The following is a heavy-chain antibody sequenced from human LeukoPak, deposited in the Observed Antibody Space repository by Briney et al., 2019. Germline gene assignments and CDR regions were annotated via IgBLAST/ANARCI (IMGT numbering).Heavy chain of an antibody. CDR2: VYYSGST. J-gene: IGHJ6*02. CDR3: ARGGTIKNGMDV. CDR1: GGSISTYY. Sequence: SETLSLTCTVSGGSISTYYWSWIRQPPGKGLEWIGYVYYSGSTNYNSSLESRVTISVDTSKNQFSLMLSSVTAADTAVYYCARGGTIKNGMDVWGQGTTVTVSS. V-gene: IGHV4-59*01. D-gene: IGHD1-14*01.